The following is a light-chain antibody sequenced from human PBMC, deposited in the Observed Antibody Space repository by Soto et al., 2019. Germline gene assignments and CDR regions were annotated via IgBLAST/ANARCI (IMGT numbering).Light chain of an antibody. Sequence: EIVMTQSPATLSVSPGERVTLSCRASQSVRSNLAWYQQKPGQAPRLLIYDASARATGIPVRFSGSGSGTEFTLTISSLQSEDFALYYCQQYNDWPPLTVGGGTKVEIK. CDR3: QQYNDWPPLT. CDR2: DAS. J-gene: IGKJ4*01. V-gene: IGKV3-15*01. CDR1: QSVRSN.